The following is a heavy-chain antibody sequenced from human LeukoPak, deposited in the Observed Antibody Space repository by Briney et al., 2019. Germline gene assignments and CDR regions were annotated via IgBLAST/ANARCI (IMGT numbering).Heavy chain of an antibody. V-gene: IGHV3-43*02. Sequence: GGSLRLSCAASGFTFDDYAMNWVRQAPGKSLEWVSLISGDGGSIYYADSVKGRFTISRDNSKNSLYLQMNSLRTEDTALYYCAKDAELNYFDYWGQGTLVTVSS. D-gene: IGHD3-10*01. CDR1: GFTFDDYA. CDR2: ISGDGGSI. J-gene: IGHJ4*02. CDR3: AKDAELNYFDY.